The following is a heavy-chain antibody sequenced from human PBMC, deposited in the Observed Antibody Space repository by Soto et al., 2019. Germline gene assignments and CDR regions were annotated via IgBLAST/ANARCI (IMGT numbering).Heavy chain of an antibody. CDR3: ARVGDYVWGSYREYFDH. CDR1: GSSISSGGYY. Sequence: PSETLSLTCTVSGSSISSGGYYWSWIRQHPGKGLEWIGYIYYSGSTYYNPSLKSRVTISVDTSKNQFSLRLSSVTAADTAVYYCARVGDYVWGSYREYFDHWGQGTLVTVSS. V-gene: IGHV4-31*02. D-gene: IGHD3-16*02. CDR2: IYYSGST. J-gene: IGHJ4*02.